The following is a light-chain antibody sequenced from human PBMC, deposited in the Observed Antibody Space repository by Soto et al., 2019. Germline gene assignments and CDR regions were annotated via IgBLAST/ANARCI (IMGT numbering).Light chain of an antibody. Sequence: DIVLTQSAYSRALSPRESSTINCYSSHNILYSSDNKNYLSWYQQRQGQPPKLIFYWASTRESGVNDRFSGSGSGKHFTITITSMQDEDVAVYYCQKYYSSHPTFGQGTKGDIK. V-gene: IGKV4-1*01. CDR1: HNILYSSDNKNY. CDR2: WAS. CDR3: QKYYSSHPT. J-gene: IGKJ1*01.